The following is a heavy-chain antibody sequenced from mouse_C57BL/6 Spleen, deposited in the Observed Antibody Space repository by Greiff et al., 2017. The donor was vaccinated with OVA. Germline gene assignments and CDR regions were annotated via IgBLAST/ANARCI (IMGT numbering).Heavy chain of an antibody. J-gene: IGHJ2*01. CDR1: GYTFTSYW. CDR3: ARSRYYDYFDY. Sequence: QVQLQQPGAELVKPGASVKLSCKASGYTFTSYWMQWVKQRPGQGLEWIGEIDPSDSYTNYNQKFKGKATLTVDTSSSTAYMQLSSLTSEDSAVYYCARSRYYDYFDYWGKGTTLTVSS. V-gene: IGHV1-50*01. CDR2: IDPSDSYT. D-gene: IGHD1-1*01.